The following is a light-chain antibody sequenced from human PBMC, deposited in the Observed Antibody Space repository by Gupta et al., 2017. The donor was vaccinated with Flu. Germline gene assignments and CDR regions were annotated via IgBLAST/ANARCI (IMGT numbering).Light chain of an antibody. V-gene: IGLV1-44*01. Sequence: TTPSPVADSSIAGNNVHWDLHTPATAPNLLIYINNQRSSVVPARFSGTKYGTTASVTTSGLQAEDEADYYCAAVDSSRNGYVFGTGTKLTVL. CDR1: DSSIAGNN. CDR3: AAVDSSRNGYV. CDR2: INN. J-gene: IGLJ1*01.